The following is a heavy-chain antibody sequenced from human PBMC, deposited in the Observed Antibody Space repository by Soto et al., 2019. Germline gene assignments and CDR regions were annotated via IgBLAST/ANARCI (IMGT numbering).Heavy chain of an antibody. Sequence: VRLQESGPGLVKPSETLSLTCTVSGASIKGYYWSWIRQPPGKGLEWLGHIFYSVATTHNYIGTTTYNPSFRSRVNISVDTPKNLFSLKMTSATAADTAVYYCAAGLGFDNFDYWGQGALVTVSS. V-gene: IGHV4-59*01. CDR1: GASIKGYY. J-gene: IGHJ4*02. CDR2: IFYSVATTHNYIGTT. D-gene: IGHD1-26*01. CDR3: AAGLGFDNFDY.